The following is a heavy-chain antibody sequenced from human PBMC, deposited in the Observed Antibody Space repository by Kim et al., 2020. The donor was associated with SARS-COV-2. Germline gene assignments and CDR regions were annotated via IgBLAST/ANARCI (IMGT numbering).Heavy chain of an antibody. J-gene: IGHJ4*02. CDR1: GGSMNSGTYY. V-gene: IGHV4-39*01. D-gene: IGHD3-10*01. CDR3: ARHAGSRGYYGSASYYYPDF. CDR2: IYKDGSA. Sequence: SETLSLTCTVSGGSMNSGTYYWGWIRQAPGMGLEWIGNIYKDGSAYYNPSLKSRVTISVDPSTNQFSLQLRYVTAADTSVYYCARHAGSRGYYGSASYYYPDFWGQGTLVTVSS.